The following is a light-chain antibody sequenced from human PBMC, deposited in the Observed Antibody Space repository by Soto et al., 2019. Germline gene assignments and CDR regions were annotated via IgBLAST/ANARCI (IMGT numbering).Light chain of an antibody. CDR3: QQYSGFWT. V-gene: IGKV1-5*03. J-gene: IGKJ1*01. CDR2: RAS. Sequence: DIQMTQSPSTLSASVGDTVTITCRASQSISDWLAWYQQKPGKAPNLLIYRASNLHNGDPSRFSGSGSGTEFTLTIISLQPDDFSTYYCQQYSGFWTFGQRTKVEVK. CDR1: QSISDW.